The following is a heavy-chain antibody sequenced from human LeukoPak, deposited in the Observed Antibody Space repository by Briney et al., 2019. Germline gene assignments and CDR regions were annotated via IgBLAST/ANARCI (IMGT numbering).Heavy chain of an antibody. J-gene: IGHJ4*02. CDR1: GFTVSSNY. CDR2: IYSGGTT. CDR3: ATNSGWNYFDY. D-gene: IGHD5-12*01. Sequence: GGSLRLSCAASGFTVSSNYMSWVRQAPGKGLEWVSAIYSGGTTYYADCVRGRFTISRDNSKNTLFLQMNSLRAEDTAVYYCATNSGWNYFDYWGQGTLVTVSS. V-gene: IGHV3-53*01.